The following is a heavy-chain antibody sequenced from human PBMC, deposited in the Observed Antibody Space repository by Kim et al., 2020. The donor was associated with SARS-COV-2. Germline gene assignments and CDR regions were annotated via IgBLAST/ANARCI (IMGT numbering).Heavy chain of an antibody. CDR1: GFTFDDYN. CDR3: AKDGLGATTYFDY. V-gene: IGHV3-43*01. CDR2: ISWDGGSI. D-gene: IGHD1-26*01. Sequence: GGSLRLSCAASGFTFDDYNMHWVRQAPGKGLEWVSLISWDGGSIYYADSVKGRFTISRDNSKNSLYLQMNSLRTEDTALYYCAKDGLGATTYFDYWGQRTPVSVSS. J-gene: IGHJ4*02.